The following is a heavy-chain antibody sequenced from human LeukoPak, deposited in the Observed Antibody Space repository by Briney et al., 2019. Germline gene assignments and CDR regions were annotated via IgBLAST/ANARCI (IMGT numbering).Heavy chain of an antibody. CDR2: ISSDGSNK. J-gene: IGHJ4*02. D-gene: IGHD2-15*01. CDR1: GFTFSSFT. CDR3: AKQLGYCSDGSCYFPY. Sequence: GGSLRLSCAASGFTFSSFTVHWVRQAPGKGLEWVALISSDGSNKYYADSVKGRFTISRDNSKHTLYLHMSSLRAEDTAVYYCAKQLGYCSDGSCYFPYWGQGTLVTVSS. V-gene: IGHV3-30-3*02.